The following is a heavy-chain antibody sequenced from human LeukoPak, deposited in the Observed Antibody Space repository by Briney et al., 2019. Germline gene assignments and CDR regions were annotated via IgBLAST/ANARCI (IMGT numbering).Heavy chain of an antibody. J-gene: IGHJ4*02. CDR1: GFSFNTYN. Sequence: PGGSLRLSCAVSGFSFNTYNMNWVRQAPGKGLEWGSSITSSNNYIYYGDSVKGRFTISRDDAKNSLFLQMNSLRAEDTAIYYCARGTYYNTLTGFRGRILGLDYWGQGTLVTVSS. D-gene: IGHD3-9*01. CDR3: ARGTYYNTLTGFRGRILGLDY. V-gene: IGHV3-21*01. CDR2: ITSSNNYI.